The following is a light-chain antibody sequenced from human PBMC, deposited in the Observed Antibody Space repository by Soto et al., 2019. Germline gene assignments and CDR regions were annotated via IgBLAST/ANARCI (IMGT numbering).Light chain of an antibody. V-gene: IGKV3-20*01. Sequence: EIVSTQSPGTLSLSPGERATLSCRASQSVSSSYLAWYQQKPGQAPRLLIYDASSRATGIPDRFSGSRSGTDFTLTISRPEPEDFAVYYCQHYGSSQYTFGQGTKLEIK. CDR2: DAS. CDR3: QHYGSSQYT. CDR1: QSVSSSY. J-gene: IGKJ2*01.